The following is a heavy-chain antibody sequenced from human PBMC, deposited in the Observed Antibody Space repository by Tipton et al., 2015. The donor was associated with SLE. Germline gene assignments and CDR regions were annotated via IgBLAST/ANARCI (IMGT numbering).Heavy chain of an antibody. D-gene: IGHD5-12*01. V-gene: IGHV1-18*01. J-gene: IGHJ4*02. CDR3: ALRWPDAWTTVY. CDR1: DYTFTSYD. CDR2: VSAYSGNT. Sequence: QLVQSGAEVKKPGASVKVSCKASDYTFTSYDTTWVRQAPGQGLEWMGWVSAYSGNTNSAQNLQGRVTMTTDTSTSTAYMELRSLRSDDTAVYYCALRWPDAWTTVYWGQGTLVTVSS.